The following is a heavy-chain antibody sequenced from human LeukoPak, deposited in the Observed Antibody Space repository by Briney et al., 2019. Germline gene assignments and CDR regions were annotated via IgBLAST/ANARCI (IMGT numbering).Heavy chain of an antibody. Sequence: SQTLSLTCVISGDSVSSNGVAWNWVRQSPSRGLEWLGRTYYGSKWSNDYALSVKSRITINPDTSKNQFSLQLNSVTPEDTAVYYCTRGRHSAFDYWGQGTLVTVSS. J-gene: IGHJ4*02. V-gene: IGHV6-1*01. D-gene: IGHD2-2*01. CDR1: GDSVSSNGVA. CDR2: TYYGSKWSN. CDR3: TRGRHSAFDY.